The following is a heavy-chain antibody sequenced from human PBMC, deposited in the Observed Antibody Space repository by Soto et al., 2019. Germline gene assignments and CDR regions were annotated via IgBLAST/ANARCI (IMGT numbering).Heavy chain of an antibody. CDR1: GGSISSSSYY. V-gene: IGHV4-39*01. CDR3: ARQRITGTPYFDY. CDR2: IYYSGST. D-gene: IGHD1-20*01. J-gene: IGHJ4*02. Sequence: QLQLQESGPGLVKPSETLSLTCTVSGGSISSSSYYWGWIRQPPGKGLECIGSIYYSGSTYYNPSLKSRVTISVDTSKNQFSLKLSSVTAADTAVYYCARQRITGTPYFDYWGQGTLVTVSS.